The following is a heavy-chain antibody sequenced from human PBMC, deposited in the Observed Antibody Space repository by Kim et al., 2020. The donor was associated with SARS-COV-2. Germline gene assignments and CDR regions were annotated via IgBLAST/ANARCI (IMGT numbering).Heavy chain of an antibody. CDR2: VYHTGST. CDR1: GGAIRGYY. CDR3: ASTGVGAVGWFDP. V-gene: IGHV4-59*01. Sequence: SQTLSLTCSVSGGAIRGYYWAWIRQPPGKRLEWIGYVYHTGSTNYNPSLRGRVTISLDTSKRQVSLTLTSVIAADTAVYYCASTGVGAVGWFDPWGQGTLFSVSS. J-gene: IGHJ5*02. D-gene: IGHD1-26*01.